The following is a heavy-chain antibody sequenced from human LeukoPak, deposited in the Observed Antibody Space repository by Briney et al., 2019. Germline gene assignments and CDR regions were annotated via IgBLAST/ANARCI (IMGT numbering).Heavy chain of an antibody. D-gene: IGHD2-15*01. CDR1: GYSFSNYW. Sequence: GESLKISCKGSGYSFSNYWIGWVRQMPGKGLELMGSIHPGDSDTRYSPSFQCQVTISADKSISTANLQWSSLKASDTAMYYCARPRYTDCSGGSCYLARIDYWGQGTLVTVSS. CDR3: ARPRYTDCSGGSCYLARIDY. J-gene: IGHJ4*02. V-gene: IGHV5-51*01. CDR2: IHPGDSDT.